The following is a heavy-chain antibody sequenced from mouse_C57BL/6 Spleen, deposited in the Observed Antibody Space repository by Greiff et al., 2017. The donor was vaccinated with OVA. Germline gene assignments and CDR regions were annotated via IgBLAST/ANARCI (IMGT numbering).Heavy chain of an antibody. CDR1: GYTFTSYW. Sequence: VQLQQPGAELVRPGSSVKLSCKASGYTFTSYWMHWVKQRPIQGLEWIGNIDPADSETNYNQKFKGKATLTVDKSSSTAYMQLSSLTSEDSAVYYCARDGDGYCLDYWGQGTTLTVSS. CDR3: ARDGDGYCLDY. V-gene: IGHV1-52*01. D-gene: IGHD2-3*01. J-gene: IGHJ2*01. CDR2: IDPADSET.